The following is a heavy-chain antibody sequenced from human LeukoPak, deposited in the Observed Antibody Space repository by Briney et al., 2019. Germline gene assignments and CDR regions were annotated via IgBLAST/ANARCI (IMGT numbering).Heavy chain of an antibody. CDR1: GFIFSSYA. J-gene: IGHJ4*02. CDR3: AREANYYGFDY. V-gene: IGHV3-30-3*01. D-gene: IGHD3-10*01. CDR2: ISYDGSNK. Sequence: PGGSLRLSCAASGFIFSSYAMHWVRQAPGKGLEWVAVISYDGSNKYYADSVKGRFTISRDNSKNTLYLQMNSLRAEDTAVYYCAREANYYGFDYWGQGTLVTVSS.